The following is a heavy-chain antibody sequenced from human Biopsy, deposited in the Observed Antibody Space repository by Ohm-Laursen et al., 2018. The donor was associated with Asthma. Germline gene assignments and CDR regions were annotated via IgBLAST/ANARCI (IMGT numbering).Heavy chain of an antibody. CDR3: ARDLSGYCTSSACYGFDS. CDR1: GFSFSDYY. D-gene: IGHD2-8*01. CDR2: ISSRGSNL. J-gene: IGHJ5*01. Sequence: SLRLSCAASGFSFSDYYMMWIRQAPGKGLEWVAYISSRGSNLYYADSVKGRFTISRDNPKKSVYLQLDSLRVEDTAVYYCARDLSGYCTSSACYGFDSWGQGTLVTVSS. V-gene: IGHV3-11*01.